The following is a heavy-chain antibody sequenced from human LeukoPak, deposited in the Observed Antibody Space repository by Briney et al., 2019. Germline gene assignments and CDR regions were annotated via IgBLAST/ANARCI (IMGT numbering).Heavy chain of an antibody. J-gene: IGHJ6*02. V-gene: IGHV1-69*04. CDR1: GGTFSSYA. CDR3: ARAANYYYGMDV. CDR2: IIPILGIA. Sequence: SVKVSCKASGGTFSSYAISWVRQAPGQGLEWMGRIIPILGIANYAQKFQGRVTITADKSTSTAYMELSSLRSEDTAVYYCARAANYYYGMDVRGQGTTVTVSS.